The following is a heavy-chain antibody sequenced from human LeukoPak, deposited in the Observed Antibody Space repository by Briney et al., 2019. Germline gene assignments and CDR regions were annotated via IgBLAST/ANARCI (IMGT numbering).Heavy chain of an antibody. Sequence: SETLSLTCTVSGGSISSGDYYWSWIRQPPGKGLEWIGYIYYSGSTYYNPSLKSRVTISVDTSKNQFSLKLSSVTAADTAVYYCARGDYSSGWYTGLDYWGQGTLVTVSS. CDR1: GGSISSGDYY. CDR3: ARGDYSSGWYTGLDY. V-gene: IGHV4-30-4*01. J-gene: IGHJ4*02. CDR2: IYYSGST. D-gene: IGHD6-19*01.